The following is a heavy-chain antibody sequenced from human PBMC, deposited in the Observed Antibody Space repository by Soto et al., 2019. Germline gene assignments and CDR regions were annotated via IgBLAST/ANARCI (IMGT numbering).Heavy chain of an antibody. CDR2: INHSGST. D-gene: IGHD3-3*02. V-gene: IGHV4-34*01. J-gene: IGHJ3*02. CDR1: GGSFSGYC. CDR3: ARHFALTPPPDAFDI. Sequence: SETLSLTCAVYGGSFSGYCWSWIRQPPGKGLEWIGEINHSGSTNYNPSLKSRVTISVDTSKNQFSLKLSSVTAADTAVYYCARHFALTPPPDAFDIWGQGTMVTVSS.